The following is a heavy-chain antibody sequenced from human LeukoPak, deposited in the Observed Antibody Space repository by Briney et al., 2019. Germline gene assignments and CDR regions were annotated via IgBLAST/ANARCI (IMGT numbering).Heavy chain of an antibody. V-gene: IGHV3-7*03. CDR1: GFTFSSHW. CDR3: ARLVEGSSWYQYYYYYYGMDV. Sequence: GGSLRLSCAASGFTFSSHWMSWVRQAPGKGLEWVANIKQDGSEKYYVDSVKGRFTISRDNAKNSLYLQMNSLRAEDTAVYYCARLVEGSSWYQYYYYYYGMDVWGKGTTVTVSS. CDR2: IKQDGSEK. D-gene: IGHD6-13*01. J-gene: IGHJ6*04.